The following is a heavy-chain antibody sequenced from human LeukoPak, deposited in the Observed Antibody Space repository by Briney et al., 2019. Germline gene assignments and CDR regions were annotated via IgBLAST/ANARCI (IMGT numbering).Heavy chain of an antibody. D-gene: IGHD4-11*01. CDR1: GYTFTSYY. V-gene: IGHV1-46*03. Sequence: GASVKVSCKASGYTFTSYYMHWVRQAPGQGLEWMGIINPSGGSTSYAQKFQGRVTMTRDTSTSTVYMELSSLRSEDTAVYYCALLGDDTYSNYVPIYYYYYMDVWGKGTTVTVSS. CDR2: INPSGGST. CDR3: ALLGDDTYSNYVPIYYYYYMDV. J-gene: IGHJ6*03.